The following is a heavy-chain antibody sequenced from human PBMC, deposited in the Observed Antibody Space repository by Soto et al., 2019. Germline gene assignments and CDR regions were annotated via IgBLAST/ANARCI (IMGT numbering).Heavy chain of an antibody. J-gene: IGHJ4*02. CDR1: GYTFTSYA. CDR2: INAGNGNT. Sequence: ASVKVSCKASGYTFTSYAMHWVRQAPGQRLEWMGWINAGNGNTKYSQKFQGRVTITRDTSASTAYMELSSLRSEDTAVYYCARAGVGAKSHPSIDSLGQGTLVTVSS. CDR3: ARAGVGAKSHPSIDS. D-gene: IGHD1-26*01. V-gene: IGHV1-3*01.